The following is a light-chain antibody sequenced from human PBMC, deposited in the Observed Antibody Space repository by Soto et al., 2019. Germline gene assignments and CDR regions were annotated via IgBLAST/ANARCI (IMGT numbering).Light chain of an antibody. CDR3: QQYDKWPPVLT. J-gene: IGKJ3*01. CDR1: QSVSRN. Sequence: EIVMTQSPGTLSVSPGEGATLSCRASQSVSRNLAWVQQKLGQAPRLLIYGASPRATGIPARFSGSGSGTDFTLIISSLQSEDFAVYYCQQYDKWPPVLTFGPGTKVD. CDR2: GAS. V-gene: IGKV3-15*01.